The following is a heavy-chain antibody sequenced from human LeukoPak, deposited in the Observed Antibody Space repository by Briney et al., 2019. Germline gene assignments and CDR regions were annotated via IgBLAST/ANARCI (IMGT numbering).Heavy chain of an antibody. CDR3: ARDGIAVAGNWYFDL. V-gene: IGHV4-39*07. D-gene: IGHD6-19*01. CDR2: IYYSGST. J-gene: IGHJ2*01. CDR1: GGSISSSSYY. Sequence: PSETLSLTCTVSGGSISSSSYYWGWIRQPPGKGLEWIGSIYYSGSTYYNPSLKSRVTISVDTSKNQFSLKLSSVTAADTAVYYCARDGIAVAGNWYFDLWGRGTLVTVSS.